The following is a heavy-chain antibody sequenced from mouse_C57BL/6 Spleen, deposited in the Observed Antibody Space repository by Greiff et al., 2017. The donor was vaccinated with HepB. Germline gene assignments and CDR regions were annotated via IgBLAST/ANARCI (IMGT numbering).Heavy chain of an antibody. Sequence: EVHLVESGGGLVKPGGSLKLSCAASGFTFSSYAMSWVRQTPEKRLEWVATISDGGSYTYYPDNVKGRFTISSDNAKNNLYLQMSHLKSEDTAMYYCARDSSGYLFDYWGQGTTLTVSS. D-gene: IGHD3-2*02. CDR3: ARDSSGYLFDY. CDR1: GFTFSSYA. V-gene: IGHV5-4*01. CDR2: ISDGGSYT. J-gene: IGHJ2*01.